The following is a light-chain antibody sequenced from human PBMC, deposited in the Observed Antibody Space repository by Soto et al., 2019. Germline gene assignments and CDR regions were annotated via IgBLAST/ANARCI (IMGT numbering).Light chain of an antibody. Sequence: DIQMTQSPSSLSASVGDRVTITCRASQSISSYLNWYQQKPGKAPKLLIYAASSLQSGVPSRFSGSGSVTDFTLTISSLQPEDFATYYCQQRYSTPPTFGGGTTVEIK. CDR3: QQRYSTPPT. V-gene: IGKV1-39*01. J-gene: IGKJ4*01. CDR1: QSISSY. CDR2: AAS.